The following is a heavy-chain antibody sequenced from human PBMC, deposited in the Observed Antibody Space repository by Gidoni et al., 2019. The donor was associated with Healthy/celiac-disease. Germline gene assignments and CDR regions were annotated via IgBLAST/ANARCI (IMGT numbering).Heavy chain of an antibody. D-gene: IGHD5-18*01. Sequence: QVQLVQSGAEVKKPGSSVKVSCKASGGTFSSYAISWVRQAPGQGLEWMGRIIPILGIANYAQKFQGRVTITADKSTSTAYMELSSLRSEDTAVYYCARDQDTAMDLGGYWGQGTLVTVSS. V-gene: IGHV1-69*09. CDR2: IIPILGIA. CDR3: ARDQDTAMDLGGY. J-gene: IGHJ4*02. CDR1: GGTFSSYA.